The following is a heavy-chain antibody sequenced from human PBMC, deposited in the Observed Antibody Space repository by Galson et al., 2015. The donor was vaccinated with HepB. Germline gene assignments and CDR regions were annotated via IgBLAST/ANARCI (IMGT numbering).Heavy chain of an antibody. V-gene: IGHV1-3*01. CDR2: INAGNGNT. Sequence: SVKVSCKASGYTFTNYAMHWVRQAPGQRLEWMGWINAGNGNTKYSQKFQGRVIITTDTSANIVYMELSSLRSEDTAVYYCARQLGYQLPLDPWGQGTLVTVSS. CDR3: ARQLGYQLPLDP. D-gene: IGHD2-2*01. CDR1: GYTFTNYA. J-gene: IGHJ5*02.